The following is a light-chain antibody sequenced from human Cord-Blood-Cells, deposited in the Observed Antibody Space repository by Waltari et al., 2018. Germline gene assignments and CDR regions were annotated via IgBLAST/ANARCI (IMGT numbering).Light chain of an antibody. CDR1: SSDVGGYNY. Sequence: QSALTQPRSVSGSPGQSVTISCTGTSSDVGGYNYVSWYQQHPGKAPKLMIYDVSKRPSGVPDRFSRHMSANPASLTISGLQAWDEADYSGCLHAVSYTWVFGGGTQLTVL. CDR3: CLHAVSYTWV. CDR2: DVS. J-gene: IGLJ3*02. V-gene: IGLV2-11*01.